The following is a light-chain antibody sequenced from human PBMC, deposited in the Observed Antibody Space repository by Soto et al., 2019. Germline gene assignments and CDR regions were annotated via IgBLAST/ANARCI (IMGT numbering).Light chain of an antibody. Sequence: ETVLTQSPATLSLSPGERATLSCRASESVSNSLAWYQHKPGQAPRLLIYNASNRATGIPARFSGSGSGTDFTLTISSLEPEDVAVYFCQHRAGWPPALTFGGGTKVDI. V-gene: IGKV3-11*01. CDR3: QHRAGWPPALT. CDR1: ESVSNS. J-gene: IGKJ4*01. CDR2: NAS.